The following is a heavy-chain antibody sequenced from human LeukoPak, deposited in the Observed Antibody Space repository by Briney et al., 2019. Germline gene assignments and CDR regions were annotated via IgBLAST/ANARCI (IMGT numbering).Heavy chain of an antibody. J-gene: IGHJ3*02. CDR3: VREEYYAHDAFDI. CDR2: ISSSSSYI. Sequence: GGSLRLTCAASGFTFSSYSMNWVRQAPGKGLEWFSSISSSSSYIYYADSVKGRFTISRDNAKNSLYLQMDSLRAEDTAVYYCVREEYYAHDAFDIWGQGTMVTVSS. D-gene: IGHD2-2*01. V-gene: IGHV3-21*01. CDR1: GFTFSSYS.